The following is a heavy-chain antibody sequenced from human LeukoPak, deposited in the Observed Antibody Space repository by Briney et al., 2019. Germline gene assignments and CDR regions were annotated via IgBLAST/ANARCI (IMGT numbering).Heavy chain of an antibody. D-gene: IGHD2-21*01. CDR3: ARHEWDGYSYYFDY. V-gene: IGHV4-59*08. J-gene: IGHJ4*02. CDR1: GGSISSYY. CDR2: IYYSGST. Sequence: SETLSLTCTVSGGSISSYYWSWIRQPPGKGLEWIGYIYYSGSTNYNPSLKSRVTISVDTSKNQFSLKLSSVTAADTAVYYCARHEWDGYSYYFDYWGQRTLVTVSS.